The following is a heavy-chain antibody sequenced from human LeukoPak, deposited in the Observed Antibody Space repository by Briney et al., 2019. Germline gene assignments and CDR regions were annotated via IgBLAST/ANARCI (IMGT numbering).Heavy chain of an antibody. J-gene: IGHJ4*02. CDR2: ISSSGSTI. V-gene: IGHV3-48*03. CDR1: GFTFSSYE. D-gene: IGHD3-16*02. Sequence: GRSLRLSCAASGFTFSSYEMNWVRQAPGKGLEWVSYISSSGSTIYYADSVKGRFTISRDNAKNSLYLQMNSLRAEDTAVYYCARGGGLNYKYYDYVWGSYRPYYFDYWGQGTLVTVSS. CDR3: ARGGGLNYKYYDYVWGSYRPYYFDY.